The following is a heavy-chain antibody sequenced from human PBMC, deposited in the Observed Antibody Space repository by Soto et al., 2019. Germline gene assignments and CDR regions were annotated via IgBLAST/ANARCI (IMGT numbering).Heavy chain of an antibody. CDR2: ISAYNGNT. J-gene: IGHJ6*02. V-gene: IGHV1-18*01. CDR3: ARGVGDGGYGDYLPYYYYGMDV. Sequence: QVQLVQSGAEVKKPGASVKVSCKASGYTFTSYGISWVRQAPGQGLEWMGWISAYNGNTNYAQKLQGRVTMTTETSTSTAYMELRSLRSDDTAVYYCARGVGDGGYGDYLPYYYYGMDVWGQGTTVTVSS. CDR1: GYTFTSYG. D-gene: IGHD4-17*01.